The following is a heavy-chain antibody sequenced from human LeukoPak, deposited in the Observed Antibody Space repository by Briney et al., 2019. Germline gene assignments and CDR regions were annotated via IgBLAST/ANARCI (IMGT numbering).Heavy chain of an antibody. J-gene: IGHJ4*02. CDR2: IIPIFGTA. CDR3: ARDNRYSGSYCDY. Sequence: SVKVSCKASGGTFSSYAISWVRQAPGQGLEWMGGIIPIFGTANYAQKFQGRVTITADESTSTAYMELSSLGSEDTAVYYCARDNRYSGSYCDYWGQGTLVTVSS. D-gene: IGHD1-26*01. V-gene: IGHV1-69*13. CDR1: GGTFSSYA.